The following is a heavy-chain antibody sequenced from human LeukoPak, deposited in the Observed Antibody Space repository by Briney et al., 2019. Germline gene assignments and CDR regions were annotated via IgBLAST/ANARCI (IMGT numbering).Heavy chain of an antibody. D-gene: IGHD6-19*01. CDR3: ARATIAVAGDNWFDP. CDR1: GFAFGSEA. V-gene: IGHV3-23*01. Sequence: GGSLRLSCAVSGFAFGSEAMSWVRQSPARGLEWVASISPGGGTTYYADSVKGRFTISRDNAKNSLYLQMNSLRAEDTAVYYCARATIAVAGDNWFDPWGQGTLVTVSS. CDR2: ISPGGGTT. J-gene: IGHJ5*02.